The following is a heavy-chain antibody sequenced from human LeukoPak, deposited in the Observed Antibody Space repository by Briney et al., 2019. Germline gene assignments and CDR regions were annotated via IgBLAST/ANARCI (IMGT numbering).Heavy chain of an antibody. D-gene: IGHD3-9*01. CDR1: GFTFSSYA. CDR3: ARGTTYYDILTGYYDRGDDY. CDR2: IYSGGST. J-gene: IGHJ4*02. V-gene: IGHV3-53*01. Sequence: PGGSLRLSCAASGFTFSSYAMSWVRQAPGKGLEWVSVIYSGGSTYYADSVKGRFTISRDNSKNTLYLQMNSLRAEDTAVYYCARGTTYYDILTGYYDRGDDYWGQGTLVTVSS.